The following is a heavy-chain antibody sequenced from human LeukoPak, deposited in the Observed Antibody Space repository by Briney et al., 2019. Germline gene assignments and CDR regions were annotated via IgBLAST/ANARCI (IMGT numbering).Heavy chain of an antibody. J-gene: IGHJ6*03. CDR2: IYTSGST. D-gene: IGHD6-19*01. Sequence: PSETLSLTCTVSGGSISSYYWSWIRQPAGKGLEWIGRIYTSGSTNYNPSLKSRVTMSVDTSKNQFSLKLSSVTAADTAVYYCARGRRVAVAGYYYYMDVWGKGTTVTISS. CDR1: GGSISSYY. V-gene: IGHV4-4*07. CDR3: ARGRRVAVAGYYYYMDV.